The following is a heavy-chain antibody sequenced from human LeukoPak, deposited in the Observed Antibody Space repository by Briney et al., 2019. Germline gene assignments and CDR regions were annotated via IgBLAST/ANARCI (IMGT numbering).Heavy chain of an antibody. CDR2: TKQDGSEK. D-gene: IGHD7-27*01. V-gene: IGHV3-7*01. Sequence: GGSLRRSCAASGFTFSSYWMSWVRQAPGKGLEWVANTKQDGSEKNYVDSVKGRFTISRDNAKNSLYLQMNSLRAEDTAVYYCARMGTGSYYFDYWGQGTLATVSS. J-gene: IGHJ4*02. CDR1: GFTFSSYW. CDR3: ARMGTGSYYFDY.